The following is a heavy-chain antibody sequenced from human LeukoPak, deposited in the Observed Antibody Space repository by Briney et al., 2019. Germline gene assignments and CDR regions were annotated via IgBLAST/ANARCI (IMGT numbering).Heavy chain of an antibody. CDR2: ISYDGSNK. CDR3: ARELVNYYGSGSYLSYYYYGMDV. Sequence: GGSLRLSCAASGFTFSSYAMHWVRQAPGKGLEWVAVISYDGSNKYYADSVKGRFTISRDNSKNTLYLQMNSLRAEDTAVCYCARELVNYYGSGSYLSYYYYGMDVWGQGTTVTVSS. V-gene: IGHV3-30-3*01. J-gene: IGHJ6*02. D-gene: IGHD3-10*01. CDR1: GFTFSSYA.